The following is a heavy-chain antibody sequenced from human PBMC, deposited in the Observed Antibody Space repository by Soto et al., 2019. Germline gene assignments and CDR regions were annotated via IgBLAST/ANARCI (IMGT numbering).Heavy chain of an antibody. J-gene: IGHJ4*02. Sequence: QVRLEESGGNVVQPGRSLRLSCAASGFSFSDYGMHWVRQAPGKGLESVALLSYDGDKEYYADSVKGRFTISRDNSKNTVFLQMNSLRPDDTAVYYCGKDLMGEQWLGVMHYWGQGTLVTVSS. D-gene: IGHD6-19*01. CDR2: LSYDGDKE. CDR3: GKDLMGEQWLGVMHY. CDR1: GFSFSDYG. V-gene: IGHV3-30*18.